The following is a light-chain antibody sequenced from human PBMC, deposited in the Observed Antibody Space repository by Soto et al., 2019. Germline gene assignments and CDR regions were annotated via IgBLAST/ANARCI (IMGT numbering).Light chain of an antibody. J-gene: IGKJ1*01. CDR1: QSVTNNY. Sequence: DIVLTHSPGTLSLSPGDRATLSCRASQSVTNNYLAWYQQKPGQAPRLLIHGASNRATGIPDRFSGSASGTDFTLTISRLEPEDFAVYYCQQYGRSPRTFGQGTKVEIK. CDR3: QQYGRSPRT. CDR2: GAS. V-gene: IGKV3-20*01.